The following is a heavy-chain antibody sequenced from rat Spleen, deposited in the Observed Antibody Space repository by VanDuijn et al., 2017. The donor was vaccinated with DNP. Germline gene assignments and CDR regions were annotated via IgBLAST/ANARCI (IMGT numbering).Heavy chain of an antibody. V-gene: IGHV5-19*01. Sequence: EVQLVESGGGLVQPGRSLKLSCAASGFIFTNYGMHWIRQAPTKGLEWVASISPSGGSAYHRDSVQGRFTISRDNAKSIVYLQMDSLRSEDTATYFCATHDWQGWGQGVMVTVSS. J-gene: IGHJ2*01. CDR2: ISPSGGSA. CDR3: ATHDWQG. D-gene: IGHD1-7*01. CDR1: GFIFTNYG.